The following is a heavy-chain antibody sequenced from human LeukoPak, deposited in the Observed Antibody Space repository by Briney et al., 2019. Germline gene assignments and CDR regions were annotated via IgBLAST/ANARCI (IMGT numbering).Heavy chain of an antibody. V-gene: IGHV3-23*01. D-gene: IGHD6-19*01. CDR1: GLVFSNTA. CDR2: ISGGGERT. Sequence: GGSLRLSCAASGLVFSNTAMNWARQSPGRGLEWVSAISGGGERTFYADSGKGRFTISRDNSKNMVYLQMNSLRADDTAIYYCGKDGGQYSSGPEFDPRGQGALVTVSS. CDR3: GKDGGQYSSGPEFDP. J-gene: IGHJ5*02.